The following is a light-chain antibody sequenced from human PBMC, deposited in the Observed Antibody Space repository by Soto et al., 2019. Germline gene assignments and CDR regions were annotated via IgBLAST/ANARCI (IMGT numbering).Light chain of an antibody. Sequence: EIVLAQSPGTLSLYPGARATLSWGASQSVSSSYLAWYQQKPGQAPRLLIYGASSRATGIPDRFSGTGSGTDFTLTISRLEPEDFAVYYCQQYDSSPKTFGQGTKVDTK. J-gene: IGKJ1*01. V-gene: IGKV3-20*01. CDR3: QQYDSSPKT. CDR2: GAS. CDR1: QSVSSSY.